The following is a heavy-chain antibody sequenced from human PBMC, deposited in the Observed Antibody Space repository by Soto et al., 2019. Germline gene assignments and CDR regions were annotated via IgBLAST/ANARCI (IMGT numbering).Heavy chain of an antibody. Sequence: EVQLVDSGGDLVQPGRSLRLSCAASGFTFDDYAMHWVRQAPGKGLEWVSGISWNSGNIGYADSVKGRFTISRDNAKNSLYLQMSSLRAEDTAFYYCAKGYSTSSLNYYFDYWGQGTLVTVSS. V-gene: IGHV3-9*01. D-gene: IGHD6-6*01. CDR1: GFTFDDYA. CDR3: AKGYSTSSLNYYFDY. CDR2: ISWNSGNI. J-gene: IGHJ4*02.